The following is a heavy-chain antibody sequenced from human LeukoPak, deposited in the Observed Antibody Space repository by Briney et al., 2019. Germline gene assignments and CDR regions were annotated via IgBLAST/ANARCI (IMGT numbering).Heavy chain of an antibody. CDR2: ISGSGGST. CDR1: GFTFSSYA. V-gene: IGHV3-23*01. J-gene: IGHJ5*02. Sequence: GGSLRLSCAASGFTFSSYAMSWVRQAPGKGLEWVSAISGSGGSTYYADSVKGRFTISRDNSKNTLYLQMNSLRAEDAAVYYCAKGSIVVVPAAQFDPWGQGTLVTVSS. CDR3: AKGSIVVVPAAQFDP. D-gene: IGHD2-2*01.